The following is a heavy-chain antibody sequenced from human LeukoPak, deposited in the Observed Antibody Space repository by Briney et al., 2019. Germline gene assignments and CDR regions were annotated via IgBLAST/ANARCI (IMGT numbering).Heavy chain of an antibody. CDR3: ASPISYCSSTSCYDAFDI. CDR1: GYSFTSYW. Sequence: GESLKISCKGSGYSFTSYWIGWVRQMPGKGLEWMGIIYPGDSDTRYSPSFQGQVTFSADKSVTTAYLQWSSLKASDTAMYYCASPISYCSSTSCYDAFDIWGQGTMVTVSS. J-gene: IGHJ3*02. D-gene: IGHD2-2*01. CDR2: IYPGDSDT. V-gene: IGHV5-51*01.